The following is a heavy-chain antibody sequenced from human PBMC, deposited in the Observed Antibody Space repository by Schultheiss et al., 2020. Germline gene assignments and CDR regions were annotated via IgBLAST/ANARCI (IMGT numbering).Heavy chain of an antibody. Sequence: SETLSLTCAVYGGSFSGYYWGWIRQPPGKGLEWIGEINHSGSTNYNPSLKSRVTISVDTSKNQFSPKLSSVTAADTAVYYCARALIAAAGTWWFDPWGQGTLVTVSS. J-gene: IGHJ5*02. CDR3: ARALIAAAGTWWFDP. D-gene: IGHD6-13*01. CDR1: GGSFSGYY. V-gene: IGHV4-34*01. CDR2: INHSGST.